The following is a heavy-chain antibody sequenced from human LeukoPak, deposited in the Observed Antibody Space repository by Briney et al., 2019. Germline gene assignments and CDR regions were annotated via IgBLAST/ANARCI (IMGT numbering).Heavy chain of an antibody. CDR1: GFTFSSYE. V-gene: IGHV3-48*03. J-gene: IGHJ6*02. Sequence: GGSLRLSCAASGFTFSSYEMNWVRQAPGKGLAWVSYISSSGSTIYYADSVKGRFTISRDNAKNSLYLQMNSLRAEDTAVYYCARIPLGEWYYYYGMDVWGQGTTVTVSS. D-gene: IGHD3-16*01. CDR2: ISSSGSTI. CDR3: ARIPLGEWYYYYGMDV.